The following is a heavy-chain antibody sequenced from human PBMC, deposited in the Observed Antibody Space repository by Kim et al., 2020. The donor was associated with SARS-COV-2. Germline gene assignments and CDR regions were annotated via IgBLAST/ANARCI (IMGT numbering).Heavy chain of an antibody. V-gene: IGHV3-49*03. Sequence: GGSLRLSCTASGFTFGDYAMSWFRQAPGKGLEWVGFIRSKAYGGTTEYAASVKGRFTISRDDSKSIAYLQMNSLKTEDTAVYYCTSARYVLLWFGEYPNDAFDIWGQGTMVTVSS. CDR3: TSARYVLLWFGEYPNDAFDI. D-gene: IGHD3-10*01. J-gene: IGHJ3*02. CDR2: IRSKAYGGTT. CDR1: GFTFGDYA.